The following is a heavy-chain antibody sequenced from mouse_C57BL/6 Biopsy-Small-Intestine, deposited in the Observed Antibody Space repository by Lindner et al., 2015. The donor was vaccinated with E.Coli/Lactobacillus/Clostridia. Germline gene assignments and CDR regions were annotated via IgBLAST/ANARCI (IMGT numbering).Heavy chain of an antibody. J-gene: IGHJ2*01. CDR1: GYAFNNSW. Sequence: VQLQESGPELVKPGASVKISCKASGYAFNNSWMNWVKQRPGKGLEWIGRIFPGDGDTNYNGKFKGKATLTADKSSSTGYMQLSSLTSEDSAVYFCADFDYDAGVFDYWGQGTTLTVSS. CDR2: IFPGDGDT. V-gene: IGHV1-82*01. D-gene: IGHD2-4*01. CDR3: ADFDYDAGVFDY.